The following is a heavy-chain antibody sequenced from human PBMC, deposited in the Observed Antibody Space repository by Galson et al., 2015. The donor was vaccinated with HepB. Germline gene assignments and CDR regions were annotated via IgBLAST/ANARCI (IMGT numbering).Heavy chain of an antibody. D-gene: IGHD3-10*01. V-gene: IGHV1-69*13. J-gene: IGHJ3*02. CDR2: IIPLFTTT. Sequence: SVKVSCKASGGTFSIYAINWVRQAPGQGLEWMGGIIPLFTTTTYAQQFQGRVTITADESTSTAYMELSSLTSEDTAVYYCARAPLTLVRRMDAFDIWGQGTMVTVSS. CDR1: GGTFSIYA. CDR3: ARAPLTLVRRMDAFDI.